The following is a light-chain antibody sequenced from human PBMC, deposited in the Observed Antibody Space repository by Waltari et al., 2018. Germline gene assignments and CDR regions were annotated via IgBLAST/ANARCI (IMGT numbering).Light chain of an antibody. CDR1: SSHDGGYHY. Sequence: QSARTQPAPVSGCPGRSITISGTGTSSHDGGYHYVPWYQHQPGKAPKTLISVVRNRPSGVSNRFSGAKSGNTASLTISGLQAEDEADYYCSSYTSSSTLVVFGGGTKLTVL. CDR3: SSYTSSSTLVV. V-gene: IGLV2-14*01. J-gene: IGLJ2*01. CDR2: VVR.